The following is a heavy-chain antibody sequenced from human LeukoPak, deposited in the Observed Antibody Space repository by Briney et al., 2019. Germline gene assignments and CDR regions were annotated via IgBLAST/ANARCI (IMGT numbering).Heavy chain of an antibody. CDR3: ASGDGYLQPY. D-gene: IGHD2-21*01. CDR1: GFSVSGKF. V-gene: IGHV3-53*01. CDR2: IHYDGKI. Sequence: GGSLRLFCAASGFSVSGKFMSWVRQAPGKGLEWVSIIHYDGKIRYAGSVGGRFTIYRDDSENTLFLQMNSLRVDDTAVYFCASGDGYLQPYWGQGTLVTVSS. J-gene: IGHJ4*02.